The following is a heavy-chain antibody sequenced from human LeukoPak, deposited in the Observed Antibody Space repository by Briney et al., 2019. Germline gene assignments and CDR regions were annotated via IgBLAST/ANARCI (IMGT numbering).Heavy chain of an antibody. CDR1: GFTFSSYS. CDR3: TTEDYYGSGSFDY. Sequence: PGGSLRLSCAASGFTFSSYSMNWVRQAPGEGLEWVSSISSSSSYVYYADSVKGRFTISRDNAKNSLYLQMNSLRAEDTAVYYCTTEDYYGSGSFDYWGQGTLVTVSS. D-gene: IGHD3-10*01. CDR2: ISSSSSYV. J-gene: IGHJ4*02. V-gene: IGHV3-21*01.